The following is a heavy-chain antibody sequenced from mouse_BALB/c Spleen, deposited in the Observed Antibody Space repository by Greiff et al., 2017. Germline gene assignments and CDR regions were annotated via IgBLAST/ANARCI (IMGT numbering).Heavy chain of an antibody. CDR2: IDPANGNT. Sequence: EVQLQQSGAELVKPGASVKLSCTASGFNIKDTYMHWVKQRPDQGLEWIGRIDPANGNTTYDPKFQGKATITADKSSNPAYLQLSSLTSEDTAVYYCARWSVDYWGQGTTLTVSA. J-gene: IGHJ2*01. CDR3: ARWSVDY. CDR1: GFNIKDTY. V-gene: IGHV14-3*02.